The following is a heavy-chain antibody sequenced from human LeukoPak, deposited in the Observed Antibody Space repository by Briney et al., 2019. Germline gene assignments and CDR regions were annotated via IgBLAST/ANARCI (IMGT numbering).Heavy chain of an antibody. CDR2: INSDGSWT. J-gene: IGHJ4*02. CDR3: AKDRSPAGGSYYY. V-gene: IGHV3-74*01. D-gene: IGHD1-26*01. CDR1: GNYW. Sequence: GGSLRLSCAASGNYWMHWVRQAPGKGLVWVSHINSDGSWTSYADSVKGRFTISKDNAKNTVYLQMNSLRAEDTAVYYCAKDRSPAGGSYYYWGQGTLVTVSS.